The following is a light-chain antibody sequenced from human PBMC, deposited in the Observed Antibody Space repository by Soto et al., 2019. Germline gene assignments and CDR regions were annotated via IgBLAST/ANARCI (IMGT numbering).Light chain of an antibody. CDR1: QSISSW. CDR3: QQYNSYLWT. V-gene: IGKV1-5*03. J-gene: IGKJ1*01. CDR2: KAS. Sequence: DIQMTPSPSTLSASVGNRVTITCRSSQSISSWLAWYQQKPGKAPKLLIYKASSLESGVPSRISGSGSGTEFTLTISSLQPDDFATYYFQQYNSYLWTFGQGTKVDIK.